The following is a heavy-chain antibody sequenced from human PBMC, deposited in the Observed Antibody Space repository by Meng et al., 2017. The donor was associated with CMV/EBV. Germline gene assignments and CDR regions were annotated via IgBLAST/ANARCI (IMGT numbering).Heavy chain of an antibody. CDR3: ARGSGAGTTWSYFDY. Sequence: QVQRGESGAEAKKPGSSGKVSCKASGGTFSSYAISWVRQAPGQGLEWMGGIIPIFGTANYAQKFQGRVTITADESTSTAYMELSSLRSEDTAVYYCARGSGAGTTWSYFDYWGQGTLVTVSS. V-gene: IGHV1-69*12. CDR2: IIPIFGTA. CDR1: GGTFSSYA. D-gene: IGHD1-7*01. J-gene: IGHJ4*02.